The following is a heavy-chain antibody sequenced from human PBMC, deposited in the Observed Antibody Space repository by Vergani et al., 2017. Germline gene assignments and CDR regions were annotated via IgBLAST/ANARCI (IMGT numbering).Heavy chain of an antibody. CDR2: INAGNGNT. J-gene: IGHJ3*02. Sequence: QVQLVQSGAEVKKPGSSVKVSCKASGGTFTSYAMHWVRQAPGQRLEWMGWINAGNGNTKYSQKFQGRVTITRDTSASTAYMELSSLRSEDTAVYYCARETDLGDFWSGYYQRAFDIWGQGTMVTVSS. V-gene: IGHV1-3*01. CDR3: ARETDLGDFWSGYYQRAFDI. CDR1: GGTFTSYA. D-gene: IGHD3-3*01.